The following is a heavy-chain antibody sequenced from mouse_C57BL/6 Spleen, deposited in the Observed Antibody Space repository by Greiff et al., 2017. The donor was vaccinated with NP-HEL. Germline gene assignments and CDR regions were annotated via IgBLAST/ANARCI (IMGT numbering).Heavy chain of an antibody. CDR3: ARGKIYYDYDEGADY. Sequence: QVHVKQSGAELVKPGASVKMSCKASGYTFTSYWITWVKQRPGQGLEWIGDIYPGSGSTNYNEKFKSKATLTVDTSSSTAYMQLSSLTSEDSAVYYCARGKIYYDYDEGADYWGQGTTLTVSS. D-gene: IGHD2-4*01. CDR2: IYPGSGST. CDR1: GYTFTSYW. V-gene: IGHV1-55*01. J-gene: IGHJ2*01.